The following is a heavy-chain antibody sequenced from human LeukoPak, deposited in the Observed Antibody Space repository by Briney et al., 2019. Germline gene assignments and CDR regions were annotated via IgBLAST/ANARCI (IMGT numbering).Heavy chain of an antibody. CDR1: GYTFTSYY. CDR3: ARAQRPANYYDTGFDP. V-gene: IGHV1-46*01. Sequence: ASVKVSCKASGYTFTSYYMHWVRQAPGQGLEWMGIINLSGGSTSYAQKFQGRVTITADASTSTAYMELSSLRSEDTAVYYCARAQRPANYYDTGFDPWGQGTLVTVSS. J-gene: IGHJ5*02. CDR2: INLSGGST. D-gene: IGHD3-22*01.